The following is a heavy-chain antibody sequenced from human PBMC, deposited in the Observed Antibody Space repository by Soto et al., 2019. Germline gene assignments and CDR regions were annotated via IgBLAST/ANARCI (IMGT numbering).Heavy chain of an antibody. V-gene: IGHV3-23*01. CDR3: AKASPCSSTSCYDRYYYYGMDV. CDR1: GFTFSSYA. Sequence: PAGCLGLSCAASGFTFSSYAMSWVRQSPGKGLEWVSAVSGSGGSTYYADSVKGRFTISRDNSKNTLYLQMNSLRAEDTAVYYCAKASPCSSTSCYDRYYYYGMDVWGQGTTVTVSS. D-gene: IGHD2-2*01. CDR2: VSGSGGST. J-gene: IGHJ6*02.